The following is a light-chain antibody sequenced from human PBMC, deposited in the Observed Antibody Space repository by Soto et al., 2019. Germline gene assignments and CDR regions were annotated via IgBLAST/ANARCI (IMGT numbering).Light chain of an antibody. CDR3: QRSDTLPIT. CDR1: QGINTW. J-gene: IGKJ4*01. V-gene: IGKV1-12*01. Sequence: DIQMTQSPSYLSASVVDRVTITCRASQGINTWLAWYQQKPGKAPKLLMYSASILHTGVSSRFTGGGSGTEFTLTINSLQPEDFATYYCQRSDTLPITFGGGTKVDTK. CDR2: SAS.